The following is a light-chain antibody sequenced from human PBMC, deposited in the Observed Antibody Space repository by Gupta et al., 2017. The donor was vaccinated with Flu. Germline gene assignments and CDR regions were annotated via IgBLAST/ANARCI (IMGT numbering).Light chain of an antibody. CDR3: RQSHSTPYT. V-gene: IGKV1-39*01. CDR2: RAS. CDR1: QTITTY. Sequence: PSSLSASVGDRVNITCRASQTITTYLNWYQQQPGKAPKLLIYRASTLQSGVPSRFSGSGSGTDFTLTISILRPEDFATYYCRQSHSTPYTFGQGTKVEFK. J-gene: IGKJ2*01.